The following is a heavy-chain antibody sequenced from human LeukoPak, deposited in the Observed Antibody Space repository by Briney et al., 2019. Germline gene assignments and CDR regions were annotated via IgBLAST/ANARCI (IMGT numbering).Heavy chain of an antibody. CDR3: AKIAETSGSYRQGYDY. J-gene: IGHJ4*02. D-gene: IGHD1-26*01. CDR2: IVGSGGST. Sequence: GGTLRLSCAASGFTFSTYGMSWVRQAPGKGLEWVSGIVGSGGSTYYADSVKGRFTISRDNSKNTLYLQMNSLRAEDTAVFYCAKIAETSGSYRQGYDYWGQGTLVTVSS. V-gene: IGHV3-23*01. CDR1: GFTFSTYG.